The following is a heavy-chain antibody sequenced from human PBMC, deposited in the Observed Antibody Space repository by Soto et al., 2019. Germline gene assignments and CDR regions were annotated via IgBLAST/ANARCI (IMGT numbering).Heavy chain of an antibody. J-gene: IGHJ4*02. CDR3: AKDRVGGTFYTPLAF. CDR2: ITYDGSFQ. V-gene: IGHV3-30*18. Sequence: RLAYRASDLNFEKYSMRCVRQAPGKGLEWVAVITYDGSFQYYPDSVKGRFTSSRENSKTTLSLRLNTLRAEDTAVYHCAKDRVGGTFYTPLAFWGQGT. CDR1: DLNFEKYS. D-gene: IGHD3-16*01.